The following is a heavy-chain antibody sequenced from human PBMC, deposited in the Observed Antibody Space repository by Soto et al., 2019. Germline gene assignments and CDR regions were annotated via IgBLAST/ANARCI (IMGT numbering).Heavy chain of an antibody. V-gene: IGHV3-33*01. Sequence: GGSLRLSCAASGFTFRGYVMHWVRQAPGKGLEWVAVIWYHGYDKFYADSVKGRFTISRDNAKNSLYLQMNSLRAEDTAVYYCARDKARYYDSSGYYLDAFDIWGQGTMVTVSS. CDR1: GFTFRGYV. J-gene: IGHJ3*02. CDR3: ARDKARYYDSSGYYLDAFDI. CDR2: IWYHGYDK. D-gene: IGHD3-22*01.